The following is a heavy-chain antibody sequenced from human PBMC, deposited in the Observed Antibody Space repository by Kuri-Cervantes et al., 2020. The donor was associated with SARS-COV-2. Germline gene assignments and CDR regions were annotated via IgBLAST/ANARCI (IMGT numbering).Heavy chain of an antibody. CDR1: GFTFSSYS. V-gene: IGHV3-21*01. J-gene: IGHJ6*02. Sequence: GGSLRLSCAASGFTFSSYSMNWVRQAPGKGLEWVSSISSSSSYIYYADSVKGRLTISRDNAKNSLYLQMNSLRAEDTAVYYCAREFGELFDDSYYYYYGMDVWGQGTTVTVSS. CDR3: AREFGELFDDSYYYYYGMDV. CDR2: ISSSSSYI. D-gene: IGHD3-10*01.